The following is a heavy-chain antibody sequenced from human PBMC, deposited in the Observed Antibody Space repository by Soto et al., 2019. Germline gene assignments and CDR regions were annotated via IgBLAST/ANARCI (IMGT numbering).Heavy chain of an antibody. J-gene: IGHJ4*02. CDR3: ARRGIAAAGFDY. V-gene: IGHV4-59*08. CDR2: IYYSGST. Sequence: SETLSLTCTVSGGSISSYYWSWIRQPPGKGLEWIGYIYYSGSTNYNPSLKSRVTISVDTSKNQFSLKLSSVTAADTAVYYCARRGIAAAGFDYWGQGTLVTVSS. CDR1: GGSISSYY. D-gene: IGHD6-13*01.